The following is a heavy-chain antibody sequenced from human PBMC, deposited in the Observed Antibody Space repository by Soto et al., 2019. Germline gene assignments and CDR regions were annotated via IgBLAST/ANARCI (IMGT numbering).Heavy chain of an antibody. Sequence: QLQLQESGPGLVRPSQTLSLTCSVSGGSITSGGYYWGWIRQLPGKGLEWVAYVYSSGRTYYNPSLESRLSISLDTSKNQFSLILRSVTVADTAIYYCARDHNRFNKALDIWGQGAMVTVSS. CDR2: VYSSGRT. CDR3: ARDHNRFNKALDI. CDR1: GGSITSGGYY. V-gene: IGHV4-31*03. J-gene: IGHJ3*02.